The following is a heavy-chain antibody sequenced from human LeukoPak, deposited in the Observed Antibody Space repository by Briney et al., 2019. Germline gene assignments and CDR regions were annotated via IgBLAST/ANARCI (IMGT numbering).Heavy chain of an antibody. CDR1: GGSISSGSYY. CDR2: IYTSGST. V-gene: IGHV4-61*02. D-gene: IGHD3-22*01. CDR3: ARILALSGYIAFDI. J-gene: IGHJ3*02. Sequence: SGTLSLTCTVSGGSISSGSYYWSWIRQPAGKGLEWIGRIYTSGSTNYNPSLKSRVTISVDTSKNQFSLKLSSVTAADTAVYYCARILALSGYIAFDIWGQGTMVTVSS.